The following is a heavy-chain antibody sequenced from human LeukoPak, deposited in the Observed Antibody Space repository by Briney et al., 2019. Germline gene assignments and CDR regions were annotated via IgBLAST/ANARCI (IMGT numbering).Heavy chain of an antibody. J-gene: IGHJ5*02. CDR2: INHSGST. Sequence: MASETLSLTCAVYGGSFSGYYWSWIRQPPGKGLEWIGEINHSGSTNYNPSLKSRVTISVDTSKNQFSLKLSSVTAADTAVYYCAREDSSSWYYDWFDPWGQGTLVTVSS. V-gene: IGHV4-34*01. D-gene: IGHD6-13*01. CDR3: AREDSSSWYYDWFDP. CDR1: GGSFSGYY.